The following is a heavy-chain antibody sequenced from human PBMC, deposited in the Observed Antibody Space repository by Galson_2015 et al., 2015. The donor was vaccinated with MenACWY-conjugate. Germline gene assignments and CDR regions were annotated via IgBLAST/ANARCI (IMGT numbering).Heavy chain of an antibody. J-gene: IGHJ4*02. CDR3: AKTGYDGNNRYFDY. D-gene: IGHD5-24*01. Sequence: SLRLSCAASGFTFSSHAMSWVRQAPGKGLEWVSGITSNGGGTYYADSVKGRFTISRDNSKNTLSLQMNSLRAEDTAVFYCAKTGYDGNNRYFDYWGQGTLVTVSS. V-gene: IGHV3-23*01. CDR1: GFTFSSHA. CDR2: ITSNGGGT.